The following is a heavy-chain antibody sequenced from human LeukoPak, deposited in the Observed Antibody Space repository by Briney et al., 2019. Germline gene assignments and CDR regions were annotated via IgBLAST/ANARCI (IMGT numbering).Heavy chain of an antibody. CDR3: ARDRANNWFDP. CDR1: GGSISNYY. V-gene: IGHV4-59*01. Sequence: SETLSLTCTVSGGSISNYYWSWIRQPPGKGLEWIAYIHYSGRTNYSPSLKSRVTISVVTPKNQFSLRLTSVTAADTAVYYCARDRANNWFDPWGQGTLVTVSS. J-gene: IGHJ5*02. CDR2: IHYSGRT.